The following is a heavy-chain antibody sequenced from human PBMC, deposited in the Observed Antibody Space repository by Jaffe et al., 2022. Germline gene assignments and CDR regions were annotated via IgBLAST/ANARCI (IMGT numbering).Heavy chain of an antibody. CDR2: IKGDGTQK. CDR3: TRDGRNSDS. V-gene: IGHV3-7*01. Sequence: EVQLVESGGGLVQPGGSLRLSCAASGFSFSSYWMNWVRQAPGKGLEWVASIKGDGTQKSYVDSVKGRFTISRDNANNSLFLQMNSLRAEDTALYYCTRDGRNSDSWGQGILVTVSS. CDR1: GFSFSSYW. J-gene: IGHJ4*02.